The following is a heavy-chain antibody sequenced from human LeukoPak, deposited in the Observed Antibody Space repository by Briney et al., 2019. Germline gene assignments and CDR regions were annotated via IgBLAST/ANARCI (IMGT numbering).Heavy chain of an antibody. CDR3: ARTPYYYDSSGQRGIYYYYYGMDV. J-gene: IGHJ6*02. Sequence: PSETLSLTCTVSGGSISSSSYYWGWIRQPPGKGLEWIGSIYYSGSTYYNPSLKSRVTISVDTSKNQFSLKLSSVTAADTAVYYCARTPYYYDSSGQRGIYYYYYGMDVWGQGTTVTVSS. CDR1: GGSISSSSYY. V-gene: IGHV4-39*01. D-gene: IGHD3-22*01. CDR2: IYYSGST.